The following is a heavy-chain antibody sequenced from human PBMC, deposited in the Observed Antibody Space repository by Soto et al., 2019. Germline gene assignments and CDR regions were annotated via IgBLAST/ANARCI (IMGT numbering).Heavy chain of an antibody. J-gene: IGHJ5*02. D-gene: IGHD3-16*01. CDR3: ARFGLASQSWFDP. Sequence: QLQLQESGPGLVKPSETLSLTCTVSGGYISSSSYYWGWIRQPPGKGLEWIGSIYYSGSTYYNPSLSWRVAISVDTSKNQFSLKLSSVTAADTAVYYCARFGLASQSWFDPWGQGTLVTVFS. CDR1: GGYISSSSYY. V-gene: IGHV4-39*01. CDR2: IYYSGST.